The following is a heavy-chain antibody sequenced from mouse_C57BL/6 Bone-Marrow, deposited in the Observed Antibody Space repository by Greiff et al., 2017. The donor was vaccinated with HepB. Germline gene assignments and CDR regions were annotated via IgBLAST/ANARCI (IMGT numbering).Heavy chain of an antibody. V-gene: IGHV5-4*01. J-gene: IGHJ2*01. CDR3: AREGGYDGVDY. D-gene: IGHD2-2*01. CDR1: GFTFSSYA. Sequence: EVHLVESGGGLVKPGGSLKLSCAASGFTFSSYAMSWVRQTPEKRLEWVATISDGGSYTYYPDNVKGRFTISRDNAKNNLYLQMSHLKSEDTAMYYCAREGGYDGVDYWGQGTTLTVSS. CDR2: ISDGGSYT.